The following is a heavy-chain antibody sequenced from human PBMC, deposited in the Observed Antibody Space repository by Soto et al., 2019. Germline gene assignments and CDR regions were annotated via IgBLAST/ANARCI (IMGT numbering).Heavy chain of an antibody. CDR2: VHPDSGGT. CDR3: ARGAQGFFPVSGIYFYFDH. J-gene: IGHJ4*02. V-gene: IGHV1-2*02. D-gene: IGHD3-22*01. CDR1: GYIFTDHR. Sequence: GASVKVSCKTSGYIFTDHRIHWVRQSPGQGLQWVGWVHPDSGGTNVAQAFQDRVTMTADTSSTTAYMDLARLRPDDTAIFYCARGAQGFFPVSGIYFYFDHWGQGTPVTVSS.